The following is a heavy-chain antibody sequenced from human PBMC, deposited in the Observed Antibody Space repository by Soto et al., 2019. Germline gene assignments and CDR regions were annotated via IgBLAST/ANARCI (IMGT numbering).Heavy chain of an antibody. D-gene: IGHD1-26*01. V-gene: IGHV3-30*18. CDR2: ISYDGSNK. CDR1: GFTFSSYG. Sequence: GGSLRLSCAASGFTFSSYGMHWVRQAPGKGLEWVAVISYDGSNKYYADSVKGRFTISRDNSKNTLYLQMNSLRAEDTAVYYCAKGNAPSGSYSYDHYGMDVWGQGTTVTVSS. CDR3: AKGNAPSGSYSYDHYGMDV. J-gene: IGHJ6*02.